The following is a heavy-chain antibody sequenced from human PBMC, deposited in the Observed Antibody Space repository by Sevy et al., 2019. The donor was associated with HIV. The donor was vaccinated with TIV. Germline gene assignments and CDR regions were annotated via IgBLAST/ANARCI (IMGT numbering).Heavy chain of an antibody. J-gene: IGHJ6*02. D-gene: IGHD2-2*02. CDR1: GGTFSSYA. CDR3: ARGGTYGYCSSTSCYTGSYYYGMDV. Sequence: ASVKVSCKASGGTFSSYAISWVRQAPGQGLEWMRGIIPIFGTANYAQKFQGRVTITADESTSTAYMELSSLRSEDTAVYYCARGGTYGYCSSTSCYTGSYYYGMDVWGQGTTVTVSS. V-gene: IGHV1-69*13. CDR2: IIPIFGTA.